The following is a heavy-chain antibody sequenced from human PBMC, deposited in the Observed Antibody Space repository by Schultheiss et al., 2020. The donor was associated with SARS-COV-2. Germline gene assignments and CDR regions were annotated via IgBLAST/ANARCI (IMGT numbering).Heavy chain of an antibody. V-gene: IGHV3-23*01. Sequence: GGSLRLSCAASGFTFSSYAMSWVRQAPGKGLEWVSYISSSSSTIYYADSVKGRFTISRDNSKNTLYLQMNSLRAEDTAVYYCAKDRITVIVVVITPDYWGQGTLVTVSS. D-gene: IGHD3-22*01. CDR1: GFTFSSYA. J-gene: IGHJ4*02. CDR3: AKDRITVIVVVITPDY. CDR2: ISSSSSTI.